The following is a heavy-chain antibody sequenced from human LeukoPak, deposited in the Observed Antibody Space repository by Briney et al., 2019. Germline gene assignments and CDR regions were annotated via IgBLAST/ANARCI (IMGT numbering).Heavy chain of an antibody. J-gene: IGHJ4*02. V-gene: IGHV4-39*01. D-gene: IGHD2-8*01. CDR2: IYYSGST. CDR1: GGSISSSSYY. CDR3: ARHSTNLIRVEY. Sequence: SETLSLTCTVSGGSISSSSYYWGWIRQPPGKGLEWIGSIYYSGSTYYNPSLKSRVTISVDTSKNQFSLKLSSVTAADTAVYYCARHSTNLIRVEYWGQGTLVTVSS.